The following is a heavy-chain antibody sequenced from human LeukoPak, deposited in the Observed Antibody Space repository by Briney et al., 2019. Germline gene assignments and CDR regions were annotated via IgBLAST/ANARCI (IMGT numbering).Heavy chain of an antibody. D-gene: IGHD5-12*01. V-gene: IGHV4-34*01. CDR2: INHSGST. CDR1: GGSFSGYY. CDR3: ARDIGYGDYDY. Sequence: SETLSLTCAVYGGSFSGYYWSLIRQPPGKGLEWIGEINHSGSTNYNPSLKSRVTISVDTSKNQFSLKLSSVTAADTSVYYCARDIGYGDYDYWGQGTLVTVSS. J-gene: IGHJ4*02.